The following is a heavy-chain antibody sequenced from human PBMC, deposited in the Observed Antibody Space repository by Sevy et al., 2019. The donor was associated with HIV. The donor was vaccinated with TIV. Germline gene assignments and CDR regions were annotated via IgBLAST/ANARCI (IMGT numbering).Heavy chain of an antibody. CDR3: ARVDPYYEFGDV. CDR2: VTTYKDST. Sequence: ASAKVSCKASGYTLNDYGISWVRQAPGQGLAWIGWVTTYKDSTNYAQNFQGRVTLTTDTSTNTAYMELRSLRSDDTAVYYCARVDPYYEFGDVWGQGTTVTVSS. J-gene: IGHJ6*02. V-gene: IGHV1-18*01. D-gene: IGHD3-3*01. CDR1: GYTLNDYG.